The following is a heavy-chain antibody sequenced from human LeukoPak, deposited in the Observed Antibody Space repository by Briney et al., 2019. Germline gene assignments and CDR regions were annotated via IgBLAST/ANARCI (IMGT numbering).Heavy chain of an antibody. Sequence: PSETLSLTCTVSGGSISSYYWSWIRQPPGKGLEWIGSISYSGSTYYNPSLKSRVTISADTSKNQFSLKLTSVSAADMAVYYCARRQGWDGTYSDAFDIWGQGTMVTVSS. V-gene: IGHV4-59*05. CDR3: ARRQGWDGTYSDAFDI. J-gene: IGHJ3*02. CDR1: GGSISSYY. CDR2: ISYSGST. D-gene: IGHD1-26*01.